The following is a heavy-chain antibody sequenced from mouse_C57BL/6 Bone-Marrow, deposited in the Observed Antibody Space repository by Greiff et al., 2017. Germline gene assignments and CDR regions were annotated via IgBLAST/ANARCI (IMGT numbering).Heavy chain of an antibody. D-gene: IGHD2-1*01. CDR3: AGLLPPGAY. J-gene: IGHJ3*01. CDR1: GFSLTSYG. V-gene: IGHV2-6*01. Sequence: VMLVESGPGLVAPSQSLSITCTVSGFSLTSYGVHWVRQSPGKGLEWLGVIWGVGSTNYNSALKSRLSISKDNSRSQVFLKLNSLQTDVTAMYYCAGLLPPGAYWGQGTLVTVSA. CDR2: IWGVGST.